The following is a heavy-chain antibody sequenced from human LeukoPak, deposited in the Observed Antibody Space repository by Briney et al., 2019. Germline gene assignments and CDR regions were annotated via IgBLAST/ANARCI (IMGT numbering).Heavy chain of an antibody. J-gene: IGHJ3*02. CDR1: GYTFTSYD. D-gene: IGHD3-16*02. CDR3: ATQGRPFYDYVWGSYHLSPGAFDI. Sequence: ASVKVSCKASGYTFTSYDINWVRQAPGQGLEWMGGIIPIFGTANYAQKFQGRVTITTDESTSTAYMELSSLRSEDTAVYYCATQGRPFYDYVWGSYHLSPGAFDIWGQGTMVTVSS. CDR2: IIPIFGTA. V-gene: IGHV1-69*05.